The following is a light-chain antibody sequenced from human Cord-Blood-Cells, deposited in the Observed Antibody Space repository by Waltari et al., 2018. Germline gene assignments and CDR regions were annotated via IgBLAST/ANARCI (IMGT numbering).Light chain of an antibody. CDR3: SAWDSSLSAWV. V-gene: IGLV10-54*01. CDR2: RNN. Sequence: QAGLTQPPSVSTGLRQTATPTCTGNSKNVGNQGAAWLQQHQGHPPKLLSYRNNNRPSGISERLSSSRSGNTASLTITGLQPEYEADYYCSAWDSSLSAWVFGGGTKLTVL. J-gene: IGLJ3*02. CDR1: SKNVGNQG.